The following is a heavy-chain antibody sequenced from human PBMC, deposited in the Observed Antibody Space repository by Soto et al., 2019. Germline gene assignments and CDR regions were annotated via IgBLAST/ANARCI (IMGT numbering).Heavy chain of an antibody. V-gene: IGHV1-69*01. CDR2: IIPIPGTA. CDR1: GGTFGSYA. D-gene: IGHD2-2*01. Sequence: QVQLVQSGAEVKKPGSSVKVSCKASGGTFGSYAISWVRQAPGQGLEWMGGIIPIPGTANYAQKFQGRVTIAADESTSTAYMELSSRRSEDTAVYYCARSQGSSTSLDIYYYYYYGMDVWGQGTTVTVSS. J-gene: IGHJ6*02. CDR3: ARSQGSSTSLDIYYYYYYGMDV.